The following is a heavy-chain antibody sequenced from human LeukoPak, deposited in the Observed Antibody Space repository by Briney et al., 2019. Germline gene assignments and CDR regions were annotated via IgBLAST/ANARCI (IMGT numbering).Heavy chain of an antibody. Sequence: SQTLSLTCAVSGGSISSGGYSWSWLRQPPGKGLQWIEYIYHSGSTYYNPSLKSRVTISVDRSKNQFSLKLSSVTAADTAVYYCARGQYYYGSGSSPFDYWGQGTLVTVSS. D-gene: IGHD3-10*01. CDR2: IYHSGST. CDR3: ARGQYYYGSGSSPFDY. V-gene: IGHV4-30-2*01. CDR1: GGSISSGGYS. J-gene: IGHJ4*02.